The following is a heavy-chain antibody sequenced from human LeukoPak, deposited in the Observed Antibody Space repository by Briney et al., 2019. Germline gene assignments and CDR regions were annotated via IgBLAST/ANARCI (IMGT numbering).Heavy chain of an antibody. CDR3: AKLKGWYGEGYFDY. V-gene: IGHV3-53*01. Sequence: GGSLRLSCAASGFTVSSNYMSWVRQPPGKELEWVSVIYSGGTTFYADSVKGRFTISRDNSKNTLYLQMNSLRADDTAVYYCAKLKGWYGEGYFDYWGQGTVVTVSS. D-gene: IGHD3-10*01. CDR1: GFTVSSNY. J-gene: IGHJ4*02. CDR2: IYSGGTT.